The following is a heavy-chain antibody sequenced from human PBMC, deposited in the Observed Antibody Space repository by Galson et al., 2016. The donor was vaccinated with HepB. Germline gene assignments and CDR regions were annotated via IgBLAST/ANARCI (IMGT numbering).Heavy chain of an antibody. J-gene: IGHJ6*02. CDR1: GGSVSSASHY. CDR2: IFDSEST. CDR3: AKDEGFYNGMDF. Sequence: TLSLTCTVSGGSVSSASHYWSWVRQPTGKGLEWIGYIFDSESTNYNPSLKGRVTISLDRSKNQFSLRLNSVIAADTAVYYCAKDEGFYNGMDFWGQGTTVTVSS. V-gene: IGHV4-61*01. D-gene: IGHD2-2*02.